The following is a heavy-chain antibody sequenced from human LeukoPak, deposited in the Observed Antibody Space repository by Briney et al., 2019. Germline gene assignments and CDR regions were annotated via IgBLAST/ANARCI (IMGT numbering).Heavy chain of an antibody. CDR1: GFTFSSYS. CDR3: ARDFDRYIYGSGAYYTAFDI. V-gene: IGHV3-48*01. J-gene: IGHJ3*02. D-gene: IGHD3-22*01. CDR2: ISSISSTI. Sequence: GGSLRLSCAASGFTFSSYSMNWVRQAPGKGLEWVSYISSISSTIYYADSVKGRFTISRDNAKKSLYLQMNRMRVEDTAVYYCARDFDRYIYGSGAYYTAFDIWGQGTMVTVS.